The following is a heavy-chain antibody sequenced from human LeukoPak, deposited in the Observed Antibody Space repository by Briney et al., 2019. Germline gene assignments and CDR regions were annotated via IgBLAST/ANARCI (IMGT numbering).Heavy chain of an antibody. CDR1: GYTFTSYD. J-gene: IGHJ6*03. Sequence: ASVRVSCKASGYTFTSYDINWVRQATGQGLEWGGWMNPNSGNTGYAQKFQGRVTITRNTSISTAYMELSSLTSDDTAVYYCARGNSGRSYYYYMDVWGKGTTVTVSS. V-gene: IGHV1-8*01. CDR3: ARGNSGRSYYYYMDV. CDR2: MNPNSGNT. D-gene: IGHD1-26*01.